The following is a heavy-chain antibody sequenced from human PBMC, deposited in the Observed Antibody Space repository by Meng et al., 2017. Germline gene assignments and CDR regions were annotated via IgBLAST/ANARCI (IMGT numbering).Heavy chain of an antibody. D-gene: IGHD1-26*01. Sequence: GESLKISCAASGFTFSSYSMNWVRQAPGKGLEWVSSISSSSSYIYYADSVKGRFTISRDNAKNSLYLQMNSLRAEDTAVYYCARDGVVVGATDYWGQGTLVTVS. J-gene: IGHJ4*02. CDR3: ARDGVVVGATDY. CDR1: GFTFSSYS. CDR2: ISSSSSYI. V-gene: IGHV3-21*01.